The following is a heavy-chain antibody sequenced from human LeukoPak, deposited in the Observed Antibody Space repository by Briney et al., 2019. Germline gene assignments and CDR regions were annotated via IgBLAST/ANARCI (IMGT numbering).Heavy chain of an antibody. J-gene: IGHJ4*02. CDR2: IRSKAYGGTT. V-gene: IGHV3-49*03. Sequence: PGGSLRLSCTASGFTFGDYAMSWFRQAPGKRLEWVGFIRSKAYGGTTEYAASVKGRFTISRDDSKSIAYLQMNSLKTEDTAVYYCTTDLDSGSYFARSYWGQGTLVTVSS. D-gene: IGHD1-26*01. CDR3: TTDLDSGSYFARSY. CDR1: GFTFGDYA.